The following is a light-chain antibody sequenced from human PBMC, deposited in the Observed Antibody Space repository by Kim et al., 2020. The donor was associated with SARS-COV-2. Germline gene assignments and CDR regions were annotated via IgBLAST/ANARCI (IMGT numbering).Light chain of an antibody. V-gene: IGKV3-15*01. J-gene: IGKJ4*01. CDR1: QSVNNN. Sequence: EMVMTQSPATLSVSPGERATLSCRATQSVNNNLAWYQQKPGQAPRLLIYGASSRATDIPARFSGSGSGTEFTLTISSLQSEDFAVYYCQQYNDWLLTFGGGTKVDIK. CDR3: QQYNDWLLT. CDR2: GAS.